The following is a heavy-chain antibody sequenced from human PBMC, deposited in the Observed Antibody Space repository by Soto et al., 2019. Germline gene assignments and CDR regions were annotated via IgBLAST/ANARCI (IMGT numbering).Heavy chain of an antibody. CDR1: GYTFTSYY. D-gene: IGHD6-13*01. V-gene: IGHV1-46*01. J-gene: IGHJ4*02. Sequence: ASVKVSCKASGYTFTSYYMHWVRQAPGQGLEWMGIINPSGGSTSYAQKFQGRVTMTRDTSTSTVYMELRPLRSDDTAMYYCARAGQYSSSNYQRHILAYWARGSLVTVSS. CDR2: INPSGGST. CDR3: ARAGQYSSSNYQRHILAY.